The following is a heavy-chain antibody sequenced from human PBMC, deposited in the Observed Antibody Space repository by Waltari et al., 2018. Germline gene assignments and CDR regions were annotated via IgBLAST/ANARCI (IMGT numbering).Heavy chain of an antibody. J-gene: IGHJ3*02. Sequence: VQLVESGGGWVKPGGTRRLSCAASGFTLRSYWMSWVRQAPGKGPEWVANIKKDGSEEYYVDSVRGRFTISRDNAKNSLYLQMNSLRPEDTAVYYCARDQWFAFDIWGQGTMVTVSS. CDR1: GFTLRSYW. D-gene: IGHD3-22*01. CDR3: ARDQWFAFDI. V-gene: IGHV3-7*01. CDR2: IKKDGSEE.